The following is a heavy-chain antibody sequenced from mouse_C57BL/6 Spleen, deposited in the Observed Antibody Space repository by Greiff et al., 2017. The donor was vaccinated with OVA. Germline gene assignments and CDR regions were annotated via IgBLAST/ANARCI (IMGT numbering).Heavy chain of an antibody. V-gene: IGHV5-9*01. CDR3: ARHVDYGSSYYAMDY. D-gene: IGHD1-1*01. J-gene: IGHJ4*01. Sequence: EVKLMESGGGLVKPGGSLKLSCAASGFTFSSYPMSWVRQTPEKRLEWVATISGGGGNTYYPDSVKGRFTISRDNAKNTLYLQMSSLRSEDTALYYCARHVDYGSSYYAMDYWGQGTSVTVSS. CDR2: ISGGGGNT. CDR1: GFTFSSYP.